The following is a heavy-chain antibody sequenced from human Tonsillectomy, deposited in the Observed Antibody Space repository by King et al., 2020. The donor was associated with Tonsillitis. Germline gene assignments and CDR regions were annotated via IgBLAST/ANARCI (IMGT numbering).Heavy chain of an antibody. CDR2: ISSNSKYI. D-gene: IGHD3-22*01. Sequence: VQLVESGGGLVKPGGSLRLSCANSGFAFSNHDMNWVRQAPGKGLEWVSSISSNSKYIHYADSVKGRFTISRGNAKNSLYLQMDRLRAEDTAVYYCAKDKGADHYDSSRGDFDIWGQGTLVTVSS. CDR3: AKDKGADHYDSSRGDFDI. V-gene: IGHV3-21*06. CDR1: GFAFSNHD. J-gene: IGHJ3*02.